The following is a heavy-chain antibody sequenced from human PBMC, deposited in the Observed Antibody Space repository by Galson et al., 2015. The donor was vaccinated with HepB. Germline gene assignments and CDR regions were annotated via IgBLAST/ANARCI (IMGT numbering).Heavy chain of an antibody. V-gene: IGHV3-30*18. CDR3: AKETPFGASFDY. CDR2: ISYDGSNK. D-gene: IGHD3-3*01. J-gene: IGHJ4*02. Sequence: VAVISYDGSNKYYADSVKGRFTISRDNSKNTLYLQMNSLRAEDTAVYYCAKETPFGASFDYWGQGTLVTVSS.